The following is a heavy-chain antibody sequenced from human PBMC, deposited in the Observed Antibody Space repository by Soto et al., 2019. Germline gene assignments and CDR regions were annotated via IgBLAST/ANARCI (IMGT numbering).Heavy chain of an antibody. CDR1: GITFNSYA. D-gene: IGHD6-13*01. CDR3: AGGFIAAAPFDY. Sequence: SMKVSCKASGITFNSYAIRWVRQAAGQGLEWRGGITPICGTANSAQKFQDRVAISADESTSTAYMELSSLRSEDTAVYYCAGGFIAAAPFDYWGQGTLVTVSS. V-gene: IGHV1-69*13. J-gene: IGHJ4*02. CDR2: ITPICGTA.